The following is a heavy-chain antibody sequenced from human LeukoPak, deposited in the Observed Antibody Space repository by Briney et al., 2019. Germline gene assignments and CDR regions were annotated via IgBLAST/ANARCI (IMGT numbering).Heavy chain of an antibody. CDR3: ARGPYGSGSYYNHGPYYYYGMDV. Sequence: SETLSLTCTVSGGSISSSSYYWGWIRQPPGKGLEWIGSIYYSGSTYYNPSLKSRVTISVDTSKNQFSLKLSSVTAADTAVYYCARGPYGSGSYYNHGPYYYYGMDVWGQGTTVTVSS. D-gene: IGHD3-10*01. V-gene: IGHV4-39*07. J-gene: IGHJ6*02. CDR2: IYYSGST. CDR1: GGSISSSSYY.